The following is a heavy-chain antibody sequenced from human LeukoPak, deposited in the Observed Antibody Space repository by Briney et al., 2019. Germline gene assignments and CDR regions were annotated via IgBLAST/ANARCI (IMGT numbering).Heavy chain of an antibody. Sequence: SVKVSCKASGGTFISYAISWVRQAPGQGLEWMGGIIPIFGTANYAQKFQGRVTITTDESTSTAYMELSSLRPEDTAVYYCATTVTTGGVLDYWGQGTLVTVSS. CDR2: IIPIFGTA. J-gene: IGHJ4*02. D-gene: IGHD4-17*01. CDR3: ATTVTTGGVLDY. V-gene: IGHV1-69*05. CDR1: GGTFISYA.